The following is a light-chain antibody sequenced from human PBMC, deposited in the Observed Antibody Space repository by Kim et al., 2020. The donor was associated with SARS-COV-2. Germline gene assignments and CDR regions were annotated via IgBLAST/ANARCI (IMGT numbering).Light chain of an antibody. V-gene: IGLV2-18*02. Sequence: QSALTQPPSVSGSPGQSVTISCTGTSSDFGRYNRVSWYQQPPGTAPKLIIYEVSNRPSGVPDRFSGSKSGNTASLTISGLQAEDEADYFCSSYTTSNTFVFGTGTNVTVL. CDR2: EVS. CDR3: SSYTTSNTFV. J-gene: IGLJ1*01. CDR1: SSDFGRYNR.